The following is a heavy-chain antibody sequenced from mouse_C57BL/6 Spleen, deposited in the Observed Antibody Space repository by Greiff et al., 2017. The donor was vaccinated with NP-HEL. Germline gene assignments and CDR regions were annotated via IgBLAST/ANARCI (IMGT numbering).Heavy chain of an antibody. CDR2: IDPETGGT. J-gene: IGHJ4*01. V-gene: IGHV1-15*01. CDR3: TRERHYYAMDY. Sequence: VQLQQSGAELVRPGASVTLSCKASGYTFTDYEMHWVKQTPVHGLEWIGAIDPETGGTAYNQKFKGKAILTADKSSSTAYMELRSLTSEDSAVYYCTRERHYYAMDYWGQGTSVTVSS. CDR1: GYTFTDYE.